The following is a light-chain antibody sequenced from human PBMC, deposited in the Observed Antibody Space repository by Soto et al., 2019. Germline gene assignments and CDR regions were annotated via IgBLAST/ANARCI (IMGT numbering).Light chain of an antibody. Sequence: QPASVSGSPGQSITISCTGTSSDVGGYNYVSWYQQHPGRAPKLMIYDVSYRPSGVSNRFSGSKSGNTASLTISGLQAEDEADYYCSSYTSSSTWVFGGGTKLTVL. CDR3: SSYTSSSTWV. J-gene: IGLJ3*02. V-gene: IGLV2-14*01. CDR2: DVS. CDR1: SSDVGGYNY.